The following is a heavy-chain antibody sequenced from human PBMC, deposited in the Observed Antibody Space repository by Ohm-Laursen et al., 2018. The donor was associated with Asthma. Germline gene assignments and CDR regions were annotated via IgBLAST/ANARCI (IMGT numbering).Heavy chain of an antibody. D-gene: IGHD1-7*01. J-gene: IGHJ6*02. CDR3: ARDPTGQLRVGMDV. V-gene: IGHV7-4-1*02. CDR1: GYTFTNYG. Sequence: ASVKVSCKASGYTFTNYGFSWVRQAPGQGLEWMGWINTNTGNPTYAQGFTGRFVFSLDTSVSTAYLQISSLKAEDTAVYYCARDPTGQLRVGMDVWGQGTTVTVSS. CDR2: INTNTGNP.